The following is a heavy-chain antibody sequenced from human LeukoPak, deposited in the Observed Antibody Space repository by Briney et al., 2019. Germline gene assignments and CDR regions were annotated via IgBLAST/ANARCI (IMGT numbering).Heavy chain of an antibody. J-gene: IGHJ5*02. V-gene: IGHV3-48*02. CDR1: GFTFSSYS. D-gene: IGHD3-22*01. CDR2: ISSSSSTI. CDR3: ARDSPLYYYDSSGYWNWFDH. Sequence: GGSLRLSCAASGFTFSSYSMNWVRQAPGKGLEWVSYISSSSSTIYYADSVKGRFTISRDNAKNSLYLQMNSLRDEDTAVYYCARDSPLYYYDSSGYWNWFDHWGQGTLVTVSS.